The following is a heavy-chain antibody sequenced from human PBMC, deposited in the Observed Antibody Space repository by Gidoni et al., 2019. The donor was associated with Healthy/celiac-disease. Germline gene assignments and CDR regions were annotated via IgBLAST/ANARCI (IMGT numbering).Heavy chain of an antibody. V-gene: IGHV3-21*01. Sequence: EVQLVESGGGLVEPGGSLRPSCAASGFTFSSYSMNWVRQAPGKGLEWVSSISSSSSYIYYADSVKGRFTISRDNAKNSLYLQMNSLRAEDTAVYYCARGLMPHYYDSSGYFYWGQGTLVTVSS. D-gene: IGHD3-22*01. J-gene: IGHJ4*02. CDR3: ARGLMPHYYDSSGYFY. CDR2: ISSSSSYI. CDR1: GFTFSSYS.